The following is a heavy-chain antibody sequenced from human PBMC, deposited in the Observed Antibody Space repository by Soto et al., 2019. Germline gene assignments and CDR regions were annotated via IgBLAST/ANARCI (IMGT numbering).Heavy chain of an antibody. CDR3: ARTTDPLRLGELSSKYYFDY. Sequence: SETLSLTCTVSGYSISSGYYWGWIRQSPGKGLEWIGSIYHSGSTYYNPSLKSRVTISVDTYKNQFSLKLSSVTAADTAVYYCARTTDPLRLGELSSKYYFDYWGQGTLVTVSS. J-gene: IGHJ4*02. V-gene: IGHV4-38-2*02. CDR1: GYSISSGYY. D-gene: IGHD3-16*02. CDR2: IYHSGST.